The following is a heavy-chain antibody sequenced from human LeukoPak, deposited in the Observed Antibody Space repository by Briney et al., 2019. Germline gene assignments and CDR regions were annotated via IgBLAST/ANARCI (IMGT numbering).Heavy chain of an antibody. D-gene: IGHD1-26*01. V-gene: IGHV4-59*01. CDR1: GDSISTYY. J-gene: IGHJ4*02. CDR2: IYSSGNT. CDR3: ARLRWQLVGPYFDY. Sequence: PSETLSLTCSFSGDSISTYYWSWIRQSPGKGLEWIGHIYSSGNTDYNSSLKSRVTISVDTSKSQFSLRLSSVTATDAAVYYCARLRWQLVGPYFDYWGQGILVTVSS.